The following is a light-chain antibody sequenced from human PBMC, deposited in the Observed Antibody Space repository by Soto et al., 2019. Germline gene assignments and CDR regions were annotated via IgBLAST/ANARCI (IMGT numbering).Light chain of an antibody. V-gene: IGLV1-40*01. CDR2: GNS. CDR1: SSNIGAGYD. J-gene: IGLJ1*01. Sequence: SVLTQPPSVSGAPGQRVTISCTGSSSNIGAGYDVRWYQQLPGTAPKLLIYGNSNRPSGVPDRFSGSKSGTSASLAITGLQAEDEADYYCQSYDSSLNAPWVFGTGTKVTVL. CDR3: QSYDSSLNAPWV.